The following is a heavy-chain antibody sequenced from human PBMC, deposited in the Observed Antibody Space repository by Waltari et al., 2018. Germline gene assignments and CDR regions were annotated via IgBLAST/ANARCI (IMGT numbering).Heavy chain of an antibody. V-gene: IGHV1-24*01. CDR3: ATSQPSGNPGNYYYGMDV. D-gene: IGHD1-1*01. CDR2: FDPEDGET. CDR1: GYTLTELS. J-gene: IGHJ6*02. Sequence: QVQLVQSGAEVKKPGASVKVSCKVSGYTLTELSMHWVRQAPGQGLEWMGGFDPEDGETIYAQKFQGRVTMTEDTSTDTAYMELSSLRSEDTAVYYCATSQPSGNPGNYYYGMDVWGQGTTVTVSS.